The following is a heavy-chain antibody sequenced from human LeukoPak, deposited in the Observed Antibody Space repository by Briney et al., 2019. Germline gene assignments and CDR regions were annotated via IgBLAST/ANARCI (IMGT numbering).Heavy chain of an antibody. CDR2: NYYSGST. V-gene: IGHV4-59*01. D-gene: IGHD3-22*01. CDR1: GGSISSYY. Sequence: SETLSLTCTVSGGSISSYYWSWIRQPPGKGLEWIGYNYYSGSTNYNPSLKSRVTISVDTSKNQFSLKLSSVTAADTAVYYCARGQVNYYDSSGYYNDAFDIWGQGTMVTVSS. J-gene: IGHJ3*02. CDR3: ARGQVNYYDSSGYYNDAFDI.